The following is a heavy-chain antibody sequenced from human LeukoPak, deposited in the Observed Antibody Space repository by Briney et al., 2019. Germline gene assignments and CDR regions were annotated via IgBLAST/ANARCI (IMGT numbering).Heavy chain of an antibody. CDR1: GGSISSGGYY. CDR2: IYHSGGT. J-gene: IGHJ4*02. V-gene: IGHV4-30-2*01. CDR3: ARSPVGAADY. Sequence: SQTLSLTCTVSGGSISSGGYYWSWIRQPPGKGLEWIGYIYHSGGTYYNPSLKSRVTISVDRSKNQFSLKLSSVTAADTAVYYCARSPVGAADYWGQGTLVTVSS. D-gene: IGHD1-26*01.